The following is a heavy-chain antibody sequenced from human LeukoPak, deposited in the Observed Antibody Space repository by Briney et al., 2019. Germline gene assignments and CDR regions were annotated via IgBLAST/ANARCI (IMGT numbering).Heavy chain of an antibody. CDR2: IYTSGST. CDR3: ARVLYDYVWGSYRHDAFDI. Sequence: PSQTLSLTCTVSGGSISSGSYYWSWIRQPAGKGLEWIGRIYTSGSTNYNPSLQSRVTISVDTSKTQFSLKLSSVTAADTAVYYCARVLYDYVWGSYRHDAFDIWGRGTMVTVSS. D-gene: IGHD3-16*02. J-gene: IGHJ3*02. CDR1: GGSISSGSYY. V-gene: IGHV4-61*02.